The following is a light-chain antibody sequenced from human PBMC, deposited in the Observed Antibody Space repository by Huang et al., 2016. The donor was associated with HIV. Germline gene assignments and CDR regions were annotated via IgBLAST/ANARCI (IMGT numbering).Light chain of an antibody. CDR1: QSVNSN. CDR2: GAS. J-gene: IGKJ2*01. V-gene: IGKV3-15*01. Sequence: EIVMTQSPATLSVSPGERATLSCRASQSVNSNLAWYQPKPGQAPRRLLYGASTRATDIPARFSGSGAGTEFTLTISSLQSEDFAVYYCQQYNNWPPYTFGQGTKLEIK. CDR3: QQYNNWPPYT.